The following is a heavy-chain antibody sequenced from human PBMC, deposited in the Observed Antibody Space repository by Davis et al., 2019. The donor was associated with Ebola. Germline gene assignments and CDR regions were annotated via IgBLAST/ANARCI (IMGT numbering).Heavy chain of an antibody. D-gene: IGHD5-18*01. CDR3: ARPDTAMVDYYYYGMDV. V-gene: IGHV3-30-3*01. CDR1: GFTFSSYA. Sequence: GESLKISCAASGFTFSSYAMHWVRQAPGKGLEWVAVKSYDGSNKYYADSVKGRFTISRDNSKNTLYLQMNSLRAEDTAVYYCARPDTAMVDYYYYGMDVWGQGTTVTVSS. CDR2: KSYDGSNK. J-gene: IGHJ6*02.